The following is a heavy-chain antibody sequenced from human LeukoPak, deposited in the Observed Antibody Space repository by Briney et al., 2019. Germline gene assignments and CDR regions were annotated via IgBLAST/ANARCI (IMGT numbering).Heavy chain of an antibody. CDR2: ISAYNGNT. CDR3: ASSPDGSGSYNTY. V-gene: IGHV1-18*01. J-gene: IGHJ4*02. Sequence: SASGKVSCKASGYTFTSYGISWVRQAPGQGLEWMGCISAYNGNTNYAQKLQGRVTMTTDTSTSTAYMELRSLRSDDTAVYYCASSPDGSGSYNTYWGQGTLVTVSS. CDR1: GYTFTSYG. D-gene: IGHD3-10*01.